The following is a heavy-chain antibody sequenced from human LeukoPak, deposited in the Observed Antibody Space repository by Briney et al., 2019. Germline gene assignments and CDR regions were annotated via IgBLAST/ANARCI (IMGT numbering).Heavy chain of an antibody. Sequence: GGSLRLSCAASGFTLDAYAMIWVRQVPGKGLEWVSSISFNSDYIYYADSVKGRFTISRDDAKNSLYLQMNSLRAEDTAVYYCARYPLSSSWYFFDYWGQGTLVTVSS. V-gene: IGHV3-21*01. CDR2: ISFNSDYI. CDR1: GFTLDAYA. CDR3: ARYPLSSSWYFFDY. D-gene: IGHD6-13*01. J-gene: IGHJ4*02.